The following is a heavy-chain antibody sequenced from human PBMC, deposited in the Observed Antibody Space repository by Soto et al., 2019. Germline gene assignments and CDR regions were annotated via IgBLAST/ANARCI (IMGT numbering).Heavy chain of an antibody. CDR1: GFTLSNYG. J-gene: IGHJ4*01. V-gene: IGHV3-23*01. D-gene: IGHD3-9*01. Sequence: GGSLRLSCAASGFTLSNYGMTWVRQAPGKGLQWVSTIRGRGGTTYYADSVKDRFTISRDDSRNTLYLQMNSLRVEDTAVYFCAKDVNYDMLAGYYYYWGHGTLVTVSS. CDR3: AKDVNYDMLAGYYYY. CDR2: IRGRGGTT.